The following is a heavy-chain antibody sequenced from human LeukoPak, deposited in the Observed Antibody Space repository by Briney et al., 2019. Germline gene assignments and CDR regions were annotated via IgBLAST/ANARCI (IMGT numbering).Heavy chain of an antibody. CDR2: ISAYNGSI. D-gene: IGHD3-22*01. Sequence: VKVSRKGSRYTFTSYGLSGVRPAPSRGVEWMGWISAYNGSINYAQKLQGRVTMTTDNSTSTAYMEVRSLRSDDTAVYYCAKGGYYYPWDYWGQGTLVTVSS. CDR3: AKGGYYYPWDY. V-gene: IGHV1-18*01. CDR1: RYTFTSYG. J-gene: IGHJ4*02.